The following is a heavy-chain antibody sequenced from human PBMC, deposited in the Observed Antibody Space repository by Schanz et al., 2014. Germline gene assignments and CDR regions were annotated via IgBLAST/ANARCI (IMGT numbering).Heavy chain of an antibody. V-gene: IGHV3-66*01. CDR1: GFTFGNFF. CDR2: IYSDGST. CDR3: ARDAPWSRELWYFDL. D-gene: IGHD1-7*01. J-gene: IGHJ2*01. Sequence: EVQLVESGGGLVQPGGSLRLSCAASGFTFGNFFMSWVRQAPGKGLECVSIIYSDGSTYYVDSVKGRFIISRDNSKNTLYLQMNSLRAEDTAVYYCARDAPWSRELWYFDLWGRGTLVTVSS.